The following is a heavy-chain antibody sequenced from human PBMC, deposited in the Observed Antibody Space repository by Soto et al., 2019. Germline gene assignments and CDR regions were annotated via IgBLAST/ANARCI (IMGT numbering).Heavy chain of an antibody. J-gene: IGHJ5*02. CDR2: IYHSGST. V-gene: IGHV4-4*02. CDR1: SGSISSSNW. D-gene: IGHD3-10*02. Sequence: SETLSLTCAVSSGSISSSNWWSWVRQPPGKGLEWIGEIYHSGSTNYNPSLKSRVTISVDKSKNQFSLKLSSVTAADTAVYYCARGPLVRGENWFDPWGQGTLVTVSS. CDR3: ARGPLVRGENWFDP.